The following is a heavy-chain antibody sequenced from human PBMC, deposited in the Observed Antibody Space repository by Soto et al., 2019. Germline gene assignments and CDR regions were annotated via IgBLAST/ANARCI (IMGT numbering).Heavy chain of an antibody. CDR1: GGSISSSSYY. D-gene: IGHD6-19*01. CDR2: IYYSGST. V-gene: IGHV4-39*01. CDR3: ARHREQWLKWFYP. Sequence: SETLSLTCTVSGGSISSSSYYWGWIRQPPGKGLEWIGSIYYSGSTYYNPSLKSRVTISVDTSKNQFSLKLSSVTAADTAVYYCARHREQWLKWFYPWGQGTLVTVSS. J-gene: IGHJ5*02.